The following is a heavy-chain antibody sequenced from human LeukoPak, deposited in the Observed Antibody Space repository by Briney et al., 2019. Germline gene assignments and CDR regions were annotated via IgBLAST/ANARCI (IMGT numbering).Heavy chain of an antibody. D-gene: IGHD3-10*01. CDR1: GYTFTSYY. J-gene: IGHJ4*02. Sequence: VASVKVSCKASGYTFTSYYMYWVRQAPGQGLEWMGIINHSGGTTTYAQKFQGRVTMTRDTSTSTVYMELSSLRSEDTAVYYCARVGSGSYSYSDYWGQGTLVTVSS. CDR3: ARVGSGSYSYSDY. V-gene: IGHV1-46*01. CDR2: INHSGGTT.